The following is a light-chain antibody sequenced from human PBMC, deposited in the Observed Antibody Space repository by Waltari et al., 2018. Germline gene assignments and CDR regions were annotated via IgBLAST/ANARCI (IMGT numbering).Light chain of an antibody. CDR3: SSYTSSNTFV. CDR1: RSDVGGYEY. Sequence: QSALTQPASVSGSPGQSITISCTGTRSDVGGYEYVSWFQQHPGKAPKVMIYGVSNRPSGVSDRFSASKSGVTASLTISGLQAEDEADYYCSSYTSSNTFVFGTGTKVTVL. CDR2: GVS. V-gene: IGLV2-14*01. J-gene: IGLJ1*01.